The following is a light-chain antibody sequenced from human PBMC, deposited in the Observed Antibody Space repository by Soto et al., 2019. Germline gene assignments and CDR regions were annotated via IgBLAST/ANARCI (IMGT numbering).Light chain of an antibody. Sequence: EIVLTQSPGTLSLSPGERATLSCRASQSISATFLAWYQHKPGQAPRVLIYGASRRATGIPDRFSGSGSGTDFTLTISRLEHEDLALYYCHQYDSGWTFGQGTKVEMK. CDR1: QSISATF. V-gene: IGKV3-20*01. J-gene: IGKJ1*01. CDR3: HQYDSGWT. CDR2: GAS.